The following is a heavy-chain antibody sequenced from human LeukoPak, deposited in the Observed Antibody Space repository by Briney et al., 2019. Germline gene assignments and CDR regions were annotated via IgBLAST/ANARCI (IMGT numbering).Heavy chain of an antibody. J-gene: IGHJ4*02. V-gene: IGHV3-21*01. CDR3: ARESSGSYSWDY. Sequence: GGSLRLSCAASGFTFSSYSMNWVRQAPGKGLEWVSSISSSSSYIYYADSVKGRFTISRDNAKNSLYLQMNSLRAEDTAVYYCARESSGSYSWDYWGQGTLVTVSS. CDR1: GFTFSSYS. CDR2: ISSSSSYI. D-gene: IGHD1-26*01.